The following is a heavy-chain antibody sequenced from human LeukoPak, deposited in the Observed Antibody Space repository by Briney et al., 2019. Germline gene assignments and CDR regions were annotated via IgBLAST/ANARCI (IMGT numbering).Heavy chain of an antibody. Sequence: GGSLRLSCTASGLTFSDYSMNWVRQAPGKGLEWVPYISSSSTTYYADSVRGRFTISRDNAKNSLYLQMSSLRAEDSAVYYCASFTVVGSYYYYMGVWGNGTTVTVSS. CDR1: GLTFSDYS. CDR3: ASFTVVGSYYYYMGV. CDR2: ISSSSTT. V-gene: IGHV3-69-1*01. D-gene: IGHD3-10*01. J-gene: IGHJ6*03.